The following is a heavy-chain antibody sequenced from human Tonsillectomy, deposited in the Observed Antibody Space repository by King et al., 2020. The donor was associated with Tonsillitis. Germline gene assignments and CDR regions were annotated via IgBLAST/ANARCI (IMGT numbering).Heavy chain of an antibody. CDR2: IYYSGTT. D-gene: IGHD1-7*01. J-gene: IGHJ4*02. CDR1: GGSIRTGDFY. CDR3: ARGEGTTGGFDY. V-gene: IGHV4-30-4*01. Sequence: VQLQESGPGLVKPSQTLSLICSVSGGSIRTGDFYWIWIRQPPGKGLEWIGYIYYSGTTYDNPSLQGRVSMSVDASKNQFSLQLRSVTAADTAVYYCARGEGTTGGFDYWGQGTLVTVSS.